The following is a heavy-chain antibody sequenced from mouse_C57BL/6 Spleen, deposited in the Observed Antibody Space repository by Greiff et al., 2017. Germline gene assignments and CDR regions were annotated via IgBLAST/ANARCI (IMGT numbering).Heavy chain of an antibody. CDR1: GYTFTSYW. Sequence: QVQLQQSGAELVKPGASVKLSCKASGYTFTSYWMQWVKQRPGQGLEWIGEIDPSDSYTNYNQKFKGKATLTVDTSSSTAYMQLSSLTSEDSAVYYCARRAVGFDYWGQGTTLTVSS. V-gene: IGHV1-50*01. CDR3: ARRAVGFDY. D-gene: IGHD1-1*01. CDR2: IDPSDSYT. J-gene: IGHJ2*01.